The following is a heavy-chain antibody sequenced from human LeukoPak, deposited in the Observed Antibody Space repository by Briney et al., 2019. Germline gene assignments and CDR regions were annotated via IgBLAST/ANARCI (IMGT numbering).Heavy chain of an antibody. D-gene: IGHD3-22*01. CDR1: GYTFTGYY. V-gene: IGHV1-18*04. J-gene: IGHJ3*02. CDR3: ARDPSAYYYDSSGYYLHAFDI. CDR2: ISAYNGNT. Sequence: ASVKVSCKASGYTFTGYYMHWVRQAPGQGLEWMGWISAYNGNTNYAQKLQGRVTMTTDTSTSTAYMELRSLRSDDTAVYYCARDPSAYYYDSSGYYLHAFDIWGQGTMVTVSS.